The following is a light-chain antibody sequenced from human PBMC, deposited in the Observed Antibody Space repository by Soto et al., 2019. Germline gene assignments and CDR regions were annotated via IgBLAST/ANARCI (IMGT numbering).Light chain of an antibody. Sequence: QSVLTQPPSVSGSPGQSVTISCTGTSSDVGGYNRVSWYQQPPDTAPKVMIYEVSNRLSGVPDRFSGSKSGNTASLTISGLQAEDEADYYCCSFTTSSTYVFGTGTKLTVL. CDR3: CSFTTSSTYV. CDR1: SSDVGGYNR. V-gene: IGLV2-18*02. CDR2: EVS. J-gene: IGLJ1*01.